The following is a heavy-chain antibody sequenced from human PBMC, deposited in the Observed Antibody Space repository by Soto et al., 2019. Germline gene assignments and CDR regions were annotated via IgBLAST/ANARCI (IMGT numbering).Heavy chain of an antibody. Sequence: ASVKVSCKASGYTYTSYGISWVRQAPGQGLEWMGWISAYNGNTDYAQKVQGRVTMTTDTSTSTAYMDLRNLRSDDTAVYYCARDRFYHDSSYHYYGMDVWGQGTTVTVSS. D-gene: IGHD3-22*01. CDR2: ISAYNGNT. J-gene: IGHJ6*02. V-gene: IGHV1-18*04. CDR1: GYTYTSYG. CDR3: ARDRFYHDSSYHYYGMDV.